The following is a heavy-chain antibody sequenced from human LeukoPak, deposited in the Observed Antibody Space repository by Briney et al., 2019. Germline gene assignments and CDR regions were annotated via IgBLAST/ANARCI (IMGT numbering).Heavy chain of an antibody. D-gene: IGHD3-10*01. J-gene: IGHJ4*02. V-gene: IGHV4-34*01. CDR2: INHSGST. Sequence: SETLSLTCAVYGGSFSGYYWSWIRQPPGKGLEWIGEINHSGSTNYNPSLKSRVTISVDTSKNQFSLKLRSVTAADTAVYYCARVTRATMVHSWGQGTLVTVSS. CDR1: GGSFSGYY. CDR3: ARVTRATMVHS.